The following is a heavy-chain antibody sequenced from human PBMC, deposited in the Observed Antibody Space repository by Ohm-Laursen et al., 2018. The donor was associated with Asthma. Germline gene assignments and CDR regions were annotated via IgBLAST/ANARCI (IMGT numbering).Heavy chain of an antibody. Sequence: SLRLSCTASGFTFSSYGMHWVRQAPGKGLEWVAVISYDGSNKYYADSVKGRFTISRDNSKNTLYLQMNSLRAEDTAVYYCAREGGSSWYLVDYYYYGMDVWGQGTAVTVSS. V-gene: IGHV3-30*03. CDR3: AREGGSSWYLVDYYYYGMDV. J-gene: IGHJ6*02. CDR1: GFTFSSYG. D-gene: IGHD6-13*01. CDR2: ISYDGSNK.